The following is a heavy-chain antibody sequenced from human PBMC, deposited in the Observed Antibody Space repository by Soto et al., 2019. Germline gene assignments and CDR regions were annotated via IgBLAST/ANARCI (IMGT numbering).Heavy chain of an antibody. CDR2: ISGSGDST. Sequence: VGSLRLSCAASGFTFSNFAMSWVRQAPGRGLEWVACISGSGDSTYSSDSVKGRFTISRDHSTNTLYLQMNRLRAEDTAVYYCAKTESSGWSNRYGMDVWGQGTTVTVSS. CDR1: GFTFSNFA. V-gene: IGHV3-23*01. CDR3: AKTESSGWSNRYGMDV. J-gene: IGHJ6*02. D-gene: IGHD6-19*01.